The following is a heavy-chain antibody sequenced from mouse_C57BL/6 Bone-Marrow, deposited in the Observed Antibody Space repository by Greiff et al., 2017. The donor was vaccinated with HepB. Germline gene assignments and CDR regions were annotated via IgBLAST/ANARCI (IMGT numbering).Heavy chain of an antibody. CDR2: ISSGGDYI. D-gene: IGHD1-1*01. CDR1: GFTFSSYA. V-gene: IGHV5-9-1*02. J-gene: IGHJ4*01. Sequence: EVMLVESGEGLVKPGGSLKLSCAASGFTFSSYAMSWVRQTPEKRLEWVAYISSGGDYIYYADTVKGRFTISRDNARNTLYLQMSSLKSEDTAMYYCTRGHYYGSSYEAMDYWGQGTSVTVSS. CDR3: TRGHYYGSSYEAMDY.